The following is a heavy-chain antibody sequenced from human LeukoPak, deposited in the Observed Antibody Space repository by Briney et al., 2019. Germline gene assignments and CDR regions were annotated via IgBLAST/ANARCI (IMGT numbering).Heavy chain of an antibody. D-gene: IGHD5-24*01. Sequence: PSETLSLTCAVYGGSFSGYYWSWIRQPPGKGLEWIGYIYYSGSTNYNPSLKSRVTISVDTSKNQFSLKLSSVTAADTAVYYCAREGVEMATGGYYFDYWGQGTLVTVSS. CDR3: AREGVEMATGGYYFDY. V-gene: IGHV4-59*01. CDR2: IYYSGST. CDR1: GGSFSGYY. J-gene: IGHJ4*02.